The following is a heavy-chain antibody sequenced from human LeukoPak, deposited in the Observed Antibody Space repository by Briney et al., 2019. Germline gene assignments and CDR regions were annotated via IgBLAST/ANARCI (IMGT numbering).Heavy chain of an antibody. V-gene: IGHV3-48*03. Sequence: GGSLRLSCAASGFSFSSYEMNWVRQAPGKGLEWVSYISSSGSTIYYADSVKGRFSISRDNAKNSLYLQMNRPRAEDTAVYYCARDLYGYDSSGSSPLFDYWGQGTLVTVSS. CDR1: GFSFSSYE. CDR2: ISSSGSTI. J-gene: IGHJ4*02. D-gene: IGHD3-22*01. CDR3: ARDLYGYDSSGSSPLFDY.